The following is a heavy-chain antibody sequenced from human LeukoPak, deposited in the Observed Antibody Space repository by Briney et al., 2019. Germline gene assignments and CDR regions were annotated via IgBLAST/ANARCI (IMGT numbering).Heavy chain of an antibody. CDR3: ARDSHYRYCSSTSCYTHSMDV. D-gene: IGHD2-2*02. CDR1: GFTFDDYA. CDR2: IWYDGSNK. Sequence: GGSLRLSCAASGFTFDDYAMHWVRQAPGKGLEWVAVIWYDGSNKYYADSVKGRFTISRDNSKNTLYLQMNSLRAEDTAVYYCARDSHYRYCSSTSCYTHSMDVWGKGTTVTVSS. V-gene: IGHV3-33*08. J-gene: IGHJ6*04.